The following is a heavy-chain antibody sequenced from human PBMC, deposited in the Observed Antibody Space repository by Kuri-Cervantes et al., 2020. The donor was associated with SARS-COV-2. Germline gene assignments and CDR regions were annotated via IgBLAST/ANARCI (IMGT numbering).Heavy chain of an antibody. V-gene: IGHV4-59*01. CDR3: ARASTSFDD. CDR1: GGSISSYY. Sequence: GSLRLSCTVSGGSISSYYWSWIRQPPGKGLEWIGYIYYSGSTNYKTSLKGRVTISLDTSKNQFSLKVDSVTAADTAVYYCARASTSFDDWGHGTLVTVSS. J-gene: IGHJ4*01. CDR2: IYYSGST.